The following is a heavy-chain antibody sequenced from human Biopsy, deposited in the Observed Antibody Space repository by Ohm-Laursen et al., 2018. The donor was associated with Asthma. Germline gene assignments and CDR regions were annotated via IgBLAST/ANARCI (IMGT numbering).Heavy chain of an antibody. CDR2: ISFDGSNK. J-gene: IGHJ4*02. Sequence: SLRLSCAAPVFTFSNYGMHWVRQAPGKGLDWVAVISFDGSNKNYTDSVKGRFTISRDNSRNTLHLQMNSLRAEDTAVYYCAKDVFPGWELRRGPDYWGQGTLVTVSS. V-gene: IGHV3-30*18. CDR3: AKDVFPGWELRRGPDY. CDR1: VFTFSNYG. D-gene: IGHD1-26*01.